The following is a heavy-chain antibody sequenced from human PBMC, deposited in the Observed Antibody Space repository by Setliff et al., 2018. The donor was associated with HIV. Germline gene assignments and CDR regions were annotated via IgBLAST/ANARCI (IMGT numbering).Heavy chain of an antibody. D-gene: IGHD3-3*01. CDR2: INPSGSA. CDR1: GGSISSSGSY. CDR3: ARGGLNDYTLFYDF. V-gene: IGHV4-39*01. Sequence: PSETLSPTCTVSGGSISSSGSYWGWIRQPPGKGLEWIGEINPSGSANYSPSLKSRVTISVDTSKNEFSLKLGSVTAADTAVYFCARGGLNDYTLFYDFWGQGTLVTVS. J-gene: IGHJ4*01.